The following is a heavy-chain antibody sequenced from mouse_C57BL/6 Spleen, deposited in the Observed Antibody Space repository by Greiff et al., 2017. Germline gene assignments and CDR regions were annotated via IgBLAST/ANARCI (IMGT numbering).Heavy chain of an antibody. D-gene: IGHD1-1*01. V-gene: IGHV5-4*01. J-gene: IGHJ4*01. Sequence: EVKLVESGGGLVKPGGSLKLSCAASGFTFSSYAMSWVRQTPEKRLEWVATISDGGSYTYYPDNVKGRFTISRDNAKNNLYLQMSHLKSEDTALYYCARDYYGSRLYAMDYWGQGTSVTVSS. CDR2: ISDGGSYT. CDR3: ARDYYGSRLYAMDY. CDR1: GFTFSSYA.